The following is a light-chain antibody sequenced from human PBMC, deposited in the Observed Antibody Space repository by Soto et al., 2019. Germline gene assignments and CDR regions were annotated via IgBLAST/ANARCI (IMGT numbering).Light chain of an antibody. CDR1: SSDVGGYNY. V-gene: IGLV2-14*01. CDR2: DVS. J-gene: IGLJ1*01. CDR3: SSCTSSSTLSYV. Sequence: QSVLTQPASVSGSPGQSITISCTGTSSDVGGYNYVSWYQQHPGKAPKLMIYDVSNRPSGVSNRFSGSKSGNTASLTISGLQAEDEADYYCSSCTSSSTLSYVFGTGTKVTVL.